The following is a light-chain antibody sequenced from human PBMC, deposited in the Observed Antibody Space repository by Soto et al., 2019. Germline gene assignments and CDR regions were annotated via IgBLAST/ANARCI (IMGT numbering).Light chain of an antibody. CDR2: RID. Sequence: QLVLTQPPSASGTPGQRVTISCSGSSSNIGSNYVYWYQQLPGTAPKLLIYRIDQRPSGVPDRFSGSKSGTSASLAISGLRSEDEADYYCAAWDDSLSGWVFGGGTKVTVL. CDR1: SSNIGSNY. J-gene: IGLJ3*02. V-gene: IGLV1-47*01. CDR3: AAWDDSLSGWV.